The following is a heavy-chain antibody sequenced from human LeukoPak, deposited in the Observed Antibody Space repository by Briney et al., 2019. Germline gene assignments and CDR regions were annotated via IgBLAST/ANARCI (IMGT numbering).Heavy chain of an antibody. V-gene: IGHV1-69-2*01. CDR1: GFLFSAYY. CDR3: TTGRGAYDVFDF. Sequence: ASVKVSCKTSGFLFSAYYMHWVQQAPGKGFRWMGRIDPEDGKSTHAEDFQGRVTLTADMSTDTAYMELSRLTSEDTALYYCTTGRGAYDVFDFWGQGSLVIVSS. CDR2: IDPEDGKS. J-gene: IGHJ4*02. D-gene: IGHD1-1*01.